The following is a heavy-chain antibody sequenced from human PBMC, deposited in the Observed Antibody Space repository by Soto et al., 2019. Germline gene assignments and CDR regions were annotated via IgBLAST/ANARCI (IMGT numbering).Heavy chain of an antibody. D-gene: IGHD1-1*01. Sequence: GGSLRLSCVASGFAFSTFGMHWVRQAPGKGLEWVAFISHDGGKKYFVDSVKGRFTISRDDSGNTLYLQMSSLTDDDTAVYYCAKDWNDANYDYGTDAWGQGTPVTVSS. CDR1: GFAFSTFG. V-gene: IGHV3-30*18. J-gene: IGHJ6*02. CDR2: ISHDGGKK. CDR3: AKDWNDANYDYGTDA.